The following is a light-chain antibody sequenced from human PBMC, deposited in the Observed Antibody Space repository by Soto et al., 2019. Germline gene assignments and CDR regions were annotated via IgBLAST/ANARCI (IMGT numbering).Light chain of an antibody. J-gene: IGKJ2*01. CDR2: GAS. Sequence: EIVMTQSPATRSRSPGERAALSCRASQSINSELAWYQQKPGQPPRLLIYGASTRATGVPARFTGSESGSEFTLTISGLQSEDFAVYYCQQGHNWPLTFGQGTRLEI. V-gene: IGKV3-15*01. CDR3: QQGHNWPLT. CDR1: QSINSE.